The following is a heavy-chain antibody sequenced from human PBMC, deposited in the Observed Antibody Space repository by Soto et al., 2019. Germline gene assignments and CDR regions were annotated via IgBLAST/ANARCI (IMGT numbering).Heavy chain of an antibody. D-gene: IGHD3-10*01. Sequence: SETLSLTCAVYGGSFSGYYWSWIRQPPGKGLEWIGEINHSGSTNYNPSLKSRVTISVDTSKNQFSLKLCSVTAADTAVYYCARGRGRGRRYYFDYWGQGTLVTVSS. V-gene: IGHV4-34*01. CDR2: INHSGST. J-gene: IGHJ4*02. CDR3: ARGRGRGRRYYFDY. CDR1: GGSFSGYY.